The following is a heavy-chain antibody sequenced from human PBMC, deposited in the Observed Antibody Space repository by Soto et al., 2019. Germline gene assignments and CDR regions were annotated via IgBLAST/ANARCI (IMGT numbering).Heavy chain of an antibody. CDR3: ARHLAVSNNGYNMYYFDGLDV. V-gene: IGHV5-10-1*01. Sequence: PGESLKISCKGSGYNFDSYWINWVRQVPGKGLEWMGRIDPTDSYTNYNPSFEGHVTLSADKSISTVYLQWSSLRASDTATYFCARHLAVSNNGYNMYYFDGLDVWGQGTTVTVSS. CDR1: GYNFDSYW. CDR2: IDPTDSYT. J-gene: IGHJ6*02. D-gene: IGHD5-12*01.